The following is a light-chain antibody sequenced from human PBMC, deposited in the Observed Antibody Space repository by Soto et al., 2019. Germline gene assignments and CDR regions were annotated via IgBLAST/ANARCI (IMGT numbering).Light chain of an antibody. CDR2: GAS. CDR1: QTISNY. V-gene: IGKV1-39*01. J-gene: IGKJ3*01. Sequence: DIQMTQSPSSLSASIGDRVTVTCRASQTISNYSNWYQQKPGKAPNLLVYGASSLQTGVPSRFSGSGSGTDFTLTINSLEPEDYATYYCQQSYSFPFTFGPGTKVDVK. CDR3: QQSYSFPFT.